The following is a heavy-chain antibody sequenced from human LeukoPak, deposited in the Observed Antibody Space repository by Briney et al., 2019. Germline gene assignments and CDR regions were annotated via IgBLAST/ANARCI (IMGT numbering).Heavy chain of an antibody. CDR1: GGSISSSSYY. V-gene: IGHV4-39*07. J-gene: IGHJ4*02. Sequence: PSETLSLTCSVSGGSISSSSYYWDWIRQPPGKGLEWIGSIYYSGSTYYNPSLKSRVTISVDTSKNQFSLKLSSVTAADTAVYYCARARYSSSYFDYWGQGTLVTVSS. CDR2: IYYSGST. CDR3: ARARYSSSYFDY. D-gene: IGHD6-6*01.